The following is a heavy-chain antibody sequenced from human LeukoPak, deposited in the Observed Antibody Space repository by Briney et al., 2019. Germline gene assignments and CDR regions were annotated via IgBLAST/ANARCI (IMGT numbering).Heavy chain of an antibody. CDR2: IKQDGSEK. CDR3: ARGSIQPVWESYRSHWFDP. Sequence: GGSLRLSCEASGFTFSSYWMSWVRQAPGKGLEWVANIKQDGSEKYYVDSVKGRFTISRDNANNSLYLQMNSLRVEDTAVYYCARGSIQPVWESYRSHWFDPWGQGTLVTVSS. V-gene: IGHV3-7*01. J-gene: IGHJ5*02. D-gene: IGHD3-16*02. CDR1: GFTFSSYW.